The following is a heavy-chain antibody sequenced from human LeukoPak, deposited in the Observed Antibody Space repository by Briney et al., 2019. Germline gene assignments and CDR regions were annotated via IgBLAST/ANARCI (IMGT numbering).Heavy chain of an antibody. J-gene: IGHJ4*02. CDR2: ISGSGGST. CDR1: GFTFSSYA. V-gene: IGHV3-23*01. CDR3: AKDRTHCDSSGLYYFDY. Sequence: HPGGSLRLSCAASGFTFSSYAMSWARQAPGKGLEWASAISGSGGSTYYADSVKGRFTISRDNSKNTLYLQMNSLRAEDTAVYYCAKDRTHCDSSGLYYFDYWGQGTLVTVSS. D-gene: IGHD3-22*01.